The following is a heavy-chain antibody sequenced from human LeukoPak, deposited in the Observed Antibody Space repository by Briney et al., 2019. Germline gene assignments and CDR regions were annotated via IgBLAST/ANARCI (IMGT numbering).Heavy chain of an antibody. V-gene: IGHV3-30*04. CDR1: GFTFNSYA. Sequence: GRSLRLSCVASGFTFNSYAMHWVRQAPGKGLEGVAVISFDGIKKYYSDSVKGRFTISRDKSKKTVYLQMSSLRPQDTSTYYCARAAIYYYYNLDVWGKGTTVAVSS. CDR3: ARAAIYYYYNLDV. J-gene: IGHJ6*03. CDR2: ISFDGIKK.